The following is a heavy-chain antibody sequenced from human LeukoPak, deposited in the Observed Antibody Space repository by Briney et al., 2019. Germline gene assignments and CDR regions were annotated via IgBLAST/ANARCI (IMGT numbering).Heavy chain of an antibody. CDR2: INQDGSEK. CDR3: ASSACCDSSSGTH. J-gene: IGHJ1*01. Sequence: GGSLRLSCAASGFTFSSSWMSWVRQAPGKGLEWVANINQDGSEKYYVDSVKGRFTISRDNAKNSLYLQMNSLGAEDTAVYYCASSACCDSSSGTHWGQGTLVTVSS. CDR1: GFTFSSSW. V-gene: IGHV3-7*01. D-gene: IGHD3-3*01.